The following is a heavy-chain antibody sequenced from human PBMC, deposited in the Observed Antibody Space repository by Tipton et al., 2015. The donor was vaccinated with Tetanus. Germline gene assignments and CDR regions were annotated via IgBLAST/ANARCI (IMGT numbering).Heavy chain of an antibody. D-gene: IGHD2-8*02. J-gene: IGHJ6*02. Sequence: GSLRLSCAASGFTFSSYWMSWVRQAPGKGLEWVANIKQDGSEKYYVDSVKGRFTISRDNAKNSLYLQMNSLRAEDTAVYYCARGGGVLQEVPYYYYGMDVWGQGTTVTVSS. CDR2: IKQDGSEK. CDR1: GFTFSSYW. CDR3: ARGGGVLQEVPYYYYGMDV. V-gene: IGHV3-7*01.